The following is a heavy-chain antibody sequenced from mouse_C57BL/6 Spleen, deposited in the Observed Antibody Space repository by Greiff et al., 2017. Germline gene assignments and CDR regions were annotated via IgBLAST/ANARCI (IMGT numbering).Heavy chain of an antibody. CDR1: GFNIKAYY. J-gene: IGHJ2*01. Sequence: EVMLVESGAELVKPGASVKLSCTASGFNIKAYYMHWVKQRTEQGLEWIGRIDPEDGETKYAPKFQGKATITAATSSNTAYLQLSSLTSEDTAVYYCARGYYGSATDYFDYWGQGTTLTVSS. V-gene: IGHV14-2*01. CDR2: IDPEDGET. D-gene: IGHD1-1*01. CDR3: ARGYYGSATDYFDY.